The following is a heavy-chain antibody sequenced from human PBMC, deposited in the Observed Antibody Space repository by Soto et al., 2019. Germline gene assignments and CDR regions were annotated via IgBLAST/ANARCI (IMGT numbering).Heavy chain of an antibody. Sequence: GGSLRLSCAASGFTFSSYAMSWVRQAPGKGLEWVSAISGSGGSTYYADSVKGRFTISRDNSKNTLYLQMNSLRAEDTAVYYCAKVLPPVVATIEVGAFEYWGQGTLVTVSS. D-gene: IGHD5-12*01. J-gene: IGHJ4*02. CDR1: GFTFSSYA. V-gene: IGHV3-23*01. CDR2: ISGSGGST. CDR3: AKVLPPVVATIEVGAFEY.